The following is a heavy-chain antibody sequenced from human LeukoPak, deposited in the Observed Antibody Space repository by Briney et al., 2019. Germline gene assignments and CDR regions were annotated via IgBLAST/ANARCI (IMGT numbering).Heavy chain of an antibody. Sequence: GESLKISCKASGYSFTSYWIGWVRQMPGKGLEWMGIIYPGDSDTRYSPSFQGQVTISADKSISTAYLQWSSLKASDTAMYYCARVYYYGSGSSPYWFDPWGQGTLVTVSS. V-gene: IGHV5-51*01. J-gene: IGHJ5*02. CDR1: GYSFTSYW. D-gene: IGHD3-10*01. CDR3: ARVYYYGSGSSPYWFDP. CDR2: IYPGDSDT.